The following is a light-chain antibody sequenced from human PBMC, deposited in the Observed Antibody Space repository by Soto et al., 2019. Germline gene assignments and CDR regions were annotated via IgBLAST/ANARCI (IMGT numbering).Light chain of an antibody. CDR3: QQVNSYPLT. V-gene: IGKV1-13*02. Sequence: IQVTKSASSLSATLGDGVTITCRASQGIRNDLGWYQQKQGKAPKLLIYVGSALQSGVPSKFSGSGSGTDFTLTISSLQPEDSGTYYCQQVNSYPLTFGGGTKVDIK. J-gene: IGKJ4*01. CDR2: VGS. CDR1: QGIRND.